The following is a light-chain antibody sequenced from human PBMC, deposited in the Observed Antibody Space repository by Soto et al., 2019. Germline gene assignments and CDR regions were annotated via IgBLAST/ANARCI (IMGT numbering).Light chain of an antibody. CDR3: QQSYSTHTWT. CDR1: QSISSY. J-gene: IGKJ1*01. CDR2: AAS. V-gene: IGKV1-39*01. Sequence: DIQMTQSPSSLSASVGDRVTITCRASQSISSYLNWYQQKPGKAPNLLIYAASSLQSGVPSRFSGSGSGTDFTLTISSLQPEDFANYYCQQSYSTHTWTFGQGTKVDIK.